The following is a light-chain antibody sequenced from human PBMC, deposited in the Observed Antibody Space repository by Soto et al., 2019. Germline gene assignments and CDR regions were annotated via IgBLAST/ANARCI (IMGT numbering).Light chain of an antibody. CDR3: QQSYDHPVT. J-gene: IGKJ5*01. V-gene: IGKV1-39*01. CDR1: QSISTY. Sequence: DIQMTQSPSSLSASVGDRVSITCRASQSISTYLNWFHQKPGEAPNLLIYAASTLQSGVPSRFSGSGSGTDFTLTISNLQPEYFATYYCQQSYDHPVTFGQGTRLDIK. CDR2: AAS.